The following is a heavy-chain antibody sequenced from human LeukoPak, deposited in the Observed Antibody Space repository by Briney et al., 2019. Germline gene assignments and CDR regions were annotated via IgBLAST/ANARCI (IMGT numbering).Heavy chain of an antibody. J-gene: IGHJ4*02. D-gene: IGHD4-11*01. CDR1: GGSISSSSYY. CDR2: IYYSGST. V-gene: IGHV4-39*01. CDR3: ARYSWVSTPPPHFDY. Sequence: MPSETLSLTCTVSGGSISSSSYYWGWIRQPPGKGLEWIGSIYYSGSTYYNPSLKSRVTISVDTSKNQFSLKLSSVTAADTAVYYCARYSWVSTPPPHFDYWGQGTLVTVSS.